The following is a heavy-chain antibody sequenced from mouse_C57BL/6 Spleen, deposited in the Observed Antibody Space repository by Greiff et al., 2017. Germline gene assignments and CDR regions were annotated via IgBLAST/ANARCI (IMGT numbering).Heavy chain of an antibody. Sequence: QVQLQQPGAELVRPGSSVKLSCKASGYTFTSYWMHWVKQRPIQGLEWIGNIDPSDSETHYNQKFKDKATLTVDKSSSTAYMQLSSLTSEDSAVYYCARSGVYYGSSYWFAYWGQGTLVTVSA. J-gene: IGHJ3*01. D-gene: IGHD1-1*01. CDR1: GYTFTSYW. CDR2: IDPSDSET. CDR3: ARSGVYYGSSYWFAY. V-gene: IGHV1-52*01.